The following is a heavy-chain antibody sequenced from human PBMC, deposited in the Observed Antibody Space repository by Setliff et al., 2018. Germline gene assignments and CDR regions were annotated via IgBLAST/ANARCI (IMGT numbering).Heavy chain of an antibody. CDR2: INNYSFKT. D-gene: IGHD2-2*01. CDR1: GYTYTNYG. J-gene: IGHJ4*02. CDR3: SRLVRYCTRTTCQRASGAEL. Sequence: ASVKVSCKASGYTYTNYGITWVRQAPGQGLEWMGWINNYSFKTNYPQKFLGRVTMTTDTSTSTAYLELRSLTSDDTAVYYCSRLVRYCTRTTCQRASGAELWGQGSLVTVSS. V-gene: IGHV1-18*01.